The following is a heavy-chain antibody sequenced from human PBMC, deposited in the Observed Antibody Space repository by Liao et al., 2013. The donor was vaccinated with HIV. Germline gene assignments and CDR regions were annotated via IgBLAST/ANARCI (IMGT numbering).Heavy chain of an antibody. V-gene: IGHV4-61*02. CDR2: IYTSGSI. D-gene: IGHD3-9*01. J-gene: IGHJ3*02. Sequence: QVQLQESGPGLVKPSQTLSLTCTVSGGSISSGYYSWTWIRQPAGKGLECIGRIYTSGSINYNPSLRSRATISVDTSKNQFSLNLTSVTAADTAVYYCARGEDTTGYYGGRDAFDIWGQGDNGHRLF. CDR1: GGSISSGYYS. CDR3: ARGEDTTGYYGGRDAFDI.